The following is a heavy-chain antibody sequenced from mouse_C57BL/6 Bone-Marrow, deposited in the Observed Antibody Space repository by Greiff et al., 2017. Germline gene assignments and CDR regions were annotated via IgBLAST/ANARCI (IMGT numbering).Heavy chain of an antibody. CDR1: GFTFSDYG. CDR3: ARRPYYYGSSNWYFDV. J-gene: IGHJ1*03. V-gene: IGHV5-15*01. CDR2: ISNLAYSI. Sequence: EVKLVESGGGLVQPGGSLKLSCAASGFTFSDYGMAWVRQAPRKGPEWVAFISNLAYSIYYADTVTGRFTISRENAKNTLYLEMSSLRSEDTAMYYCARRPYYYGSSNWYFDVWGTGTTVTVSS. D-gene: IGHD1-1*01.